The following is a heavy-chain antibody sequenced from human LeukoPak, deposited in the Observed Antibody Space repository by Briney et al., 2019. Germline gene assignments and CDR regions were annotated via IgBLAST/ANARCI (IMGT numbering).Heavy chain of an antibody. V-gene: IGHV4-39*07. CDR1: GGSISSSSYY. J-gene: IGHJ5*02. CDR2: IYYSGST. D-gene: IGHD1-1*01. Sequence: SETLSLTCTVSGGSISSSSYYWGWIRQPPGKGLEWIGSIYYSGSTYYNPSLKSRVTISVDTSKNQFSLKLSSVTAADTAVYYCARLNWNDGLEENWFDPWGQGTLVTVSS. CDR3: ARLNWNDGLEENWFDP.